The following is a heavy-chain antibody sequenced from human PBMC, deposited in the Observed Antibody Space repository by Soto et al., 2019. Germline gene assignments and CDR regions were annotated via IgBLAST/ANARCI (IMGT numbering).Heavy chain of an antibody. Sequence: GGSLRLSCAASGFTFSNAWMSWVRQAPGKGLEWVGRIKSKTDGGTTDYAAPVKGRFTISRDDSKNTLYLQMNSLKTEDTAVYYCTTEIIRPIWFGEDWFDPWGQGTLVTVSS. D-gene: IGHD3-10*01. J-gene: IGHJ5*02. CDR1: GFTFSNAW. V-gene: IGHV3-15*01. CDR3: TTEIIRPIWFGEDWFDP. CDR2: IKSKTDGGTT.